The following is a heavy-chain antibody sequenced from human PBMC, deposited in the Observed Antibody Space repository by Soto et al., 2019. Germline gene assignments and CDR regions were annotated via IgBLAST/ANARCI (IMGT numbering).Heavy chain of an antibody. CDR2: IYPGGST. Sequence: SETLSLTCALSVYSISSGYYWGWLRQPPGKGLESIASIYPGGSTYYNPSLNSRVTLSIDMTNNHVSLILNSVTAADTAVYYCARVGPWVPYYYDSSPYNFENWFDPWGQGTMVTVSS. CDR1: VYSISSGYY. D-gene: IGHD3-22*01. J-gene: IGHJ5*02. CDR3: ARVGPWVPYYYDSSPYNFENWFDP. V-gene: IGHV4-38-2*01.